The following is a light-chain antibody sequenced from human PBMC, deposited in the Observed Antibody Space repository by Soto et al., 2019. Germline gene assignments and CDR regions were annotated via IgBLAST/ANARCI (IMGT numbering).Light chain of an antibody. J-gene: IGKJ1*01. Sequence: DIQMTQSPSSLSASVGDRVTITCRASQSISSYLNWYQQKPGQAPKLLIYAASSLPSGVPSRFSGRGSGTDFTLTISSLQPEDFATYYCQQSYSTPRTFGQGTKVDIK. V-gene: IGKV1-39*01. CDR1: QSISSY. CDR2: AAS. CDR3: QQSYSTPRT.